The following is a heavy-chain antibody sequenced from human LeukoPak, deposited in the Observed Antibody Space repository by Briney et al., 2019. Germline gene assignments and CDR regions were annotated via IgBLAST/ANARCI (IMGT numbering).Heavy chain of an antibody. CDR3: ARETAYYSGYGGDFDY. CDR1: GYTFTGYY. J-gene: IGHJ4*02. V-gene: IGHV1-2*04. Sequence: ASVKASCKASGYTFTGYYMHWVRQAPGQGLEWMGWINPNSGGTNYAQKFQGWVTMTRDTSISTAYMELSRLRSDDTAVYYCARETAYYSGYGGDFDYWGQGTLVTVSS. D-gene: IGHD5-12*01. CDR2: INPNSGGT.